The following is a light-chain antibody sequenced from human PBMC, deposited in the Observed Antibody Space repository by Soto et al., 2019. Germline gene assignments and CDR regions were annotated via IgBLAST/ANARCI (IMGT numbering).Light chain of an antibody. CDR3: QQYSTYTPRT. CDR2: AAS. V-gene: IGKV1-17*01. CDR1: RDVGSD. J-gene: IGKJ1*01. Sequence: TQMTQSPLSLSASVGEKIIITCRASRDVGSDVSWYQQKPGQAPKLVIYAASNLYTGVPSRFSGSGSGTEFTLTISSLQPDDFATYYCQQYSTYTPRTFGQGTKVDIK.